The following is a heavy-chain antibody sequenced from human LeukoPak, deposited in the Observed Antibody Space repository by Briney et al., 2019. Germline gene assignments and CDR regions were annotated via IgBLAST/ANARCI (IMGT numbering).Heavy chain of an antibody. V-gene: IGHV3-21*01. CDR2: ISSSSSYI. Sequence: GGSLRLSCAASGFTFSSYSMNWVRQAPGKGLEWVSSISSSSSYIYYADSVKGRFTISRDNAKNSLYLQMNSLRAEDTAVYYCASWVTPTMTLSSGTKEFDYWGQGTLVTVSS. CDR3: ASWVTPTMTLSSGTKEFDY. J-gene: IGHJ4*02. D-gene: IGHD3-22*01. CDR1: GFTFSSYS.